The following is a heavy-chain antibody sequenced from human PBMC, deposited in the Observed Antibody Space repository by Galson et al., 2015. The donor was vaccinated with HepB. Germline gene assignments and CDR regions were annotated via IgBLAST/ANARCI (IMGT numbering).Heavy chain of an antibody. J-gene: IGHJ3*02. CDR1: GDSVSTNSAA. CDR3: ARGRVSAFDI. V-gene: IGHV6-1*01. Sequence: CAISGDSVSTNSAAWHWIRQSPSRGLEGLGRTCYRSKWYNDYAVSVKSRITINPDTSKNQFSPQLNSVTPEDTALYYCARGRVSAFDIWGQGTMVTVSS. CDR2: TCYRSKWYN. D-gene: IGHD3-16*01.